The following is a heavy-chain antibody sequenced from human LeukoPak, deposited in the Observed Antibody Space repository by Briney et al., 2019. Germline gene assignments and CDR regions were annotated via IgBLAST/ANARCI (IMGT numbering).Heavy chain of an antibody. CDR3: AKDLRGSNPFSNFGSSVPSFDY. V-gene: IGHV3-23*01. J-gene: IGHJ4*02. CDR2: ISGSGGST. Sequence: GGSLRLSCAASGFTFSSYAMNWVRQAPGKGLDWVSTISGSGGSTYYTDSVKGRFTISRDNSKNTLYLQMNSLRAEDTAVYYCAKDLRGSNPFSNFGSSVPSFDYWGQGTLVTVSS. CDR1: GFTFSSYA. D-gene: IGHD3-22*01.